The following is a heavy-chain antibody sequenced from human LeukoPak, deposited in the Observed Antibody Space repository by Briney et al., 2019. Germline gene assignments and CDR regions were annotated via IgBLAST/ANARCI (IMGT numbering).Heavy chain of an antibody. CDR3: TRVNLVTGTTGYYYYMDV. D-gene: IGHD1-20*01. Sequence: PGGSLRLSCAASGFTFSSYSMNWVRQAPGKGLEWVGFIRSKAYGGTTEYAASVKGRFTISRDDSKSIAYLQMNSLKTEDTAVYYCTRVNLVTGTTGYYYYMDVWGKGTTVTISS. J-gene: IGHJ6*03. V-gene: IGHV3-49*04. CDR1: GFTFSSYS. CDR2: IRSKAYGGTT.